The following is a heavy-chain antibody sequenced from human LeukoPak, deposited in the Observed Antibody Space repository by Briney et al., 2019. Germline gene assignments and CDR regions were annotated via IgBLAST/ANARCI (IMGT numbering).Heavy chain of an antibody. CDR1: GYTFTSYG. D-gene: IGHD3-16*01. Sequence: ASVEVSCKASGYTFTSYGISWVRQAPGQGLEWMGWISAYNGNTNYAQKLQGRVTMTTDTSTSTAYMELRSLRSDDTAVYYCARGDPKGQRGHYFDYWGQGTLVTVSS. CDR3: ARGDPKGQRGHYFDY. V-gene: IGHV1-18*01. CDR2: ISAYNGNT. J-gene: IGHJ4*02.